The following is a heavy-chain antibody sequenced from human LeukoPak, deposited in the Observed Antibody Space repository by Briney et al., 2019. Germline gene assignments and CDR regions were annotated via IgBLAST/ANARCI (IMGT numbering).Heavy chain of an antibody. D-gene: IGHD1-1*01. CDR3: ARDWKAMDF. CDR1: GFTFISYK. CDR2: ISGSSSTI. J-gene: IGHJ4*02. Sequence: PAGPRRVSCAAAGFTFISYKTNWVRQAPGKGLEWISYISGSSSTIYYADSVKGRFSISRDNAKNSLYLQMDSLRAEDTAVYYCARDWKAMDFWGQGTLVTVSS. V-gene: IGHV3-48*01.